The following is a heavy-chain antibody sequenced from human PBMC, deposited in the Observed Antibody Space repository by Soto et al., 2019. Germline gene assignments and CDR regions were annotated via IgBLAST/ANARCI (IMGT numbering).Heavy chain of an antibody. Sequence: QVQLVESGGGVVQPGTSLTISCVASGFTFSSYGMHWVRQAPGKGLGWVAIIYYDGGKKYYADSVKGRFTISRDNSKNTLFLQMNSLRADDTAIYYCVSPRGGASSYYLDQWGQGTLVTVSS. V-gene: IGHV3-33*01. D-gene: IGHD2-15*01. CDR3: VSPRGGASSYYLDQ. J-gene: IGHJ4*02. CDR2: IYYDGGKK. CDR1: GFTFSSYG.